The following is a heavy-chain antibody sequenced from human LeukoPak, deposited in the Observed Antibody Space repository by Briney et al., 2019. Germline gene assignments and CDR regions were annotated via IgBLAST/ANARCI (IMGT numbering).Heavy chain of an antibody. J-gene: IGHJ4*02. CDR1: GYTLTELS. V-gene: IGHV1-24*01. Sequence: ASVKVSCKVSGYTLTELSMHWVRQAPGQGLEWMGGFDPEDGETIYAQKFQGRVTMTEDSSTDTAYMELSSLRSEDTAVYYCRGSGSYSVHIDYWGQGTLVTVSS. CDR3: RGSGSYSVHIDY. D-gene: IGHD1-26*01. CDR2: FDPEDGET.